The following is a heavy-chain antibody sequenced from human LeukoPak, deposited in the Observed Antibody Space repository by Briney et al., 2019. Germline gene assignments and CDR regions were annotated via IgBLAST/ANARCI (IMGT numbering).Heavy chain of an antibody. D-gene: IGHD4-23*01. CDR3: ARRGSYGGISAMDY. V-gene: IGHV1-46*01. J-gene: IGHJ4*02. CDR1: GYTFSNFY. Sequence: GASVTVSCKASGYTFSNFYIHWVRQAPGQGLEWMGIINPSDGSTSYTQKFQGRVTMTRDTSTSTVYMEVSSLRSEDTAVYFCARRGSYGGISAMDYWGQGAQVTVSS. CDR2: INPSDGST.